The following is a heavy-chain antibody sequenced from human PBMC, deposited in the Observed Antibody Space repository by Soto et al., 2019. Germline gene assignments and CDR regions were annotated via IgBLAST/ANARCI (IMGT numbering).Heavy chain of an antibody. V-gene: IGHV4-39*01. CDR2: IYYSGST. D-gene: IGHD3-10*01. J-gene: IGHJ4*02. Sequence: PSETLSLTCTVSGGSISSSSYYWGWIRQPPGKGLEWIGSIYYSGSTYYNPSLKSRVTISVDTSKNQFSLKLSSVTAADTAVYYCAVIGSGSYYTDYWGQGTLVTVSS. CDR3: AVIGSGSYYTDY. CDR1: GGSISSSSYY.